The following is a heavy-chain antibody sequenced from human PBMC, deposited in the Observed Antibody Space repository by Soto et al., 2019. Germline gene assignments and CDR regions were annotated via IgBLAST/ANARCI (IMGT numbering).Heavy chain of an antibody. Sequence: GGSLRLSCAASGFTFSTYAMAWVRQAPGKGLEWVSGVSASGLNTDYADPVKGRFYISRDNSKNTLYLQMSSLRVEDTAMYYYVKDRYSSSQPLWGQGTMVTVSS. J-gene: IGHJ4*02. CDR3: VKDRYSSSQPL. CDR1: GFTFSTYA. CDR2: VSASGLNT. D-gene: IGHD6-13*01. V-gene: IGHV3-23*01.